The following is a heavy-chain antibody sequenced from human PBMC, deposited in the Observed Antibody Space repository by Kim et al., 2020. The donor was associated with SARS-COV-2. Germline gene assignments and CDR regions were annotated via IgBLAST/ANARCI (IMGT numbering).Heavy chain of an antibody. J-gene: IGHJ6*02. CDR3: ARGDCSSTSCHRSTVYYYYYGMDV. CDR2: IIPILGIA. Sequence: SVKVSCKASGGTFSSYAISWVRQAPGQGLEWMGRIIPILGIANYAQKFQGRVTITADKSTSTAYMELSSLRSEDTAVYYCARGDCSSTSCHRSTVYYYYYGMDVWGQGTTVTVSS. V-gene: IGHV1-69*04. CDR1: GGTFSSYA. D-gene: IGHD2-2*01.